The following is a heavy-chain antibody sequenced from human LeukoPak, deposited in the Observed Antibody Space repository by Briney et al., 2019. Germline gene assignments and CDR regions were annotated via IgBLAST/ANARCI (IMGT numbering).Heavy chain of an antibody. Sequence: GASVKVSCKASGYTFTSYGISWVRQAPGQGLEWMGWISAYNGNTNYAQKLQGRVTMTEVTSTDTAYMELSSLRSEDTAVYFCTRSAATAFDYWGQGTLVTVSS. CDR3: TRSAATAFDY. CDR2: ISAYNGNT. V-gene: IGHV1-18*01. CDR1: GYTFTSYG. D-gene: IGHD2-15*01. J-gene: IGHJ4*02.